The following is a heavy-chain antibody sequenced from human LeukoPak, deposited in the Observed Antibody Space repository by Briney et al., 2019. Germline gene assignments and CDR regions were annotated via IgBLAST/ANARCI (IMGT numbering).Heavy chain of an antibody. J-gene: IGHJ4*02. D-gene: IGHD6-25*01. CDR1: GGSISSYY. Sequence: SETLSLTCTVSGGSISSYYWSWIRQPPGKGLEWIGYIYYSGSTNYNPSLKSRVTISVDTSKNQFSLKLSSVTAADTAMYFCGFSEGDYWGQGALVTVSS. CDR3: GFSEGDY. V-gene: IGHV4-59*08. CDR2: IYYSGST.